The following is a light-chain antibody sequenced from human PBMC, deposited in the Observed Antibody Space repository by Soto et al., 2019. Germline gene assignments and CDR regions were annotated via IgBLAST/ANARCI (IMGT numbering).Light chain of an antibody. J-gene: IGKJ5*01. V-gene: IGKV3-11*01. CDR3: QQRSNWPPIT. CDR1: QSVSSY. CDR2: DAS. Sequence: EIVLTQSPATLSLSPGERATLSCRASQSVSSYLAWYQQKPGQAPRLLIYDASTRATGIPARFSGSGSGTDFTLTISSLEPEDFAVHYCQQRSNWPPITFGQGTRLEIK.